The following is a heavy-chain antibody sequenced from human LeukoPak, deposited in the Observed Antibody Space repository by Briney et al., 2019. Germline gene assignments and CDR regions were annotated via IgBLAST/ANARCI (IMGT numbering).Heavy chain of an antibody. Sequence: GESLKISCKASGYRFTNYWIGWVRQMPGKGLEWMGIIYSGNSDIRYSPSFQGQVTISADNSISTAYLQWSSLKASDTAIYYCARAEGHGALDYRGQGTLVTVSS. CDR2: IYSGNSDI. CDR3: ARAEGHGALDY. CDR1: GYRFTNYW. D-gene: IGHD3-10*01. J-gene: IGHJ4*02. V-gene: IGHV5-51*03.